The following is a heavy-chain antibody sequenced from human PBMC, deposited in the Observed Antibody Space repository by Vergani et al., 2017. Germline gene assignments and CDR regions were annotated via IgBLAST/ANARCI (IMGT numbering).Heavy chain of an antibody. CDR1: GFTFSNSA. CDR2: ISGPGLST. J-gene: IGHJ4*02. D-gene: IGHD3-22*01. V-gene: IGHV3-23*04. CDR3: AGPQGTSAYYYGGFDY. Sequence: EVQLVESGGVVVQPGGSLRLSCAASGFTFSNSAVSWVRQAPGRGLAWVSSISGPGLSTYYADSVKGRFSISRDNSKNTLSLQMNSLTAEDTAIYYCAGPQGTSAYYYGGFDYWGQGILVTVSS.